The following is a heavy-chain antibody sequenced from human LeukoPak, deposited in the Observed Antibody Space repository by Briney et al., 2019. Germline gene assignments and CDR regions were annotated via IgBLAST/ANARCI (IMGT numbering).Heavy chain of an antibody. V-gene: IGHV1-46*01. CDR3: ARSGRATVTTSDY. CDR1: GYTFTNYY. Sequence: GASVKVSRKASGYTFTNYYMHWVRQAPGQGLEWMGFINPSGGSTSYAQKFQGRVTMTRDTSTSTVYMELSSLRSEDTAVYYCARSGRATVTTSDYWGQGTLVTVSS. J-gene: IGHJ4*02. CDR2: INPSGGST. D-gene: IGHD4-17*01.